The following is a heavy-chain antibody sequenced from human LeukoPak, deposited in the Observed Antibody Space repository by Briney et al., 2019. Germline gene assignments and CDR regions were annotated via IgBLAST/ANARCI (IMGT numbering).Heavy chain of an antibody. CDR2: INTSGDT. V-gene: IGHV4-34*01. D-gene: IGHD3-16*02. J-gene: IGHJ6*03. CDR1: GGSFSGYY. Sequence: PSETLSLTCAVYGGSFSGYYWSWIRQPPGKGLEWIGEINTSGDTNYNPSLKSRVTILVDRSKSQFSLKVRSVTAADTAVYYCARITYDYVWGSYRYYYYYMDVWGKGTTVTISS. CDR3: ARITYDYVWGSYRYYYYYMDV.